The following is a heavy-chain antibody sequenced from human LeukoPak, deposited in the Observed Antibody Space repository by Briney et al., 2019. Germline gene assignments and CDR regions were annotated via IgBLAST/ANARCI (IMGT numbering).Heavy chain of an antibody. V-gene: IGHV4-59*01. CDR1: GGSISYYY. D-gene: IGHD4-17*01. Sequence: SETLSLTCTVSGGSISYYYWSWIRQSPGKGLEWIGYIYYSGTTNYNPSLKSRDTISVDTSKNQFPLQLRSVTAADTAVYYCAREDPQTTVPEGMDVWGQGTTVTVSS. CDR3: AREDPQTTVPEGMDV. CDR2: IYYSGTT. J-gene: IGHJ6*02.